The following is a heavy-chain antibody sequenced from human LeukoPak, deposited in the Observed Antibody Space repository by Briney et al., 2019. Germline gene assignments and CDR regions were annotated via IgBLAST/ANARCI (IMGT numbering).Heavy chain of an antibody. V-gene: IGHV3-23*01. Sequence: GGSLRLSCAASGFTFSSYAMSWVRQAPGKGLEWVSAISGSGGSTYYADSVKGRFTISRDNSKNTLYLQMNSLRAEDTAVYYCAKLGGTVTTRFVYYHYYMDVWGKGTTVTVSS. CDR3: AKLGGTVTTRFVYYHYYMDV. CDR1: GFTFSSYA. CDR2: ISGSGGST. J-gene: IGHJ6*03. D-gene: IGHD4-11*01.